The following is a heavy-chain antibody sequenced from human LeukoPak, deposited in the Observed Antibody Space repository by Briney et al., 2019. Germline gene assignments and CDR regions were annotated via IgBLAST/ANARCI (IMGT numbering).Heavy chain of an antibody. CDR3: ARDQRYCSSSSCPWEPFDY. V-gene: IGHV3-7*05. CDR2: IKQDGSEK. J-gene: IGHJ4*02. D-gene: IGHD2-2*01. Sequence: GGSLRLSCAASGFTFSRFWMNWVRQAPGRGLEWVANIKQDGSEKYYVDSVKGRFTISRDNAKNSLYLQMNSLRAEDTAVYYCARDQRYCSSSSCPWEPFDYWGQGTLVTVSS. CDR1: GFTFSRFW.